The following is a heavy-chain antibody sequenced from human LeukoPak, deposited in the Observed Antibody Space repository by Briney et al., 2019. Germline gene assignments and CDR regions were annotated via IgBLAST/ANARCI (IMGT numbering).Heavy chain of an antibody. D-gene: IGHD1-26*01. Sequence: GGSLRPSCSASGFTFSSYAMHWVRQAPGKGLEWVAVISYDGSNKYYADSVKSRFTISRDNSKNTLYLQMNSLRAEDTAVYYCARESLLRGIVGATVSWFGPWGQGTLVTVSS. CDR2: ISYDGSNK. CDR1: GFTFSSYA. J-gene: IGHJ5*02. V-gene: IGHV3-30-3*01. CDR3: ARESLLRGIVGATVSWFGP.